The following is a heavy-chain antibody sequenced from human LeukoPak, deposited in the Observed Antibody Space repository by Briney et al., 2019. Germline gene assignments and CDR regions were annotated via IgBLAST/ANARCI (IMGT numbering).Heavy chain of an antibody. V-gene: IGHV3-74*01. CDR2: INRDASST. CDR1: GFTFSTYW. Sequence: GGSLRLSCAASGFTFSTYWMHWVRQAPGKGLVWVSRINRDASSTIYADSVKGRFTISRDNAKNTLYLQMNSLRAEDTAVYYCVRGGSSSYYFDYWGQGTLVTVSS. D-gene: IGHD6-6*01. CDR3: VRGGSSSYYFDY. J-gene: IGHJ4*02.